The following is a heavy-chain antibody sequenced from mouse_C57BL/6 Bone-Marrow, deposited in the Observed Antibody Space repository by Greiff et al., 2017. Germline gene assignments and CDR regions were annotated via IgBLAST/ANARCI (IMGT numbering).Heavy chain of an antibody. Sequence: EVQLVESVAELVRPGASVKLSCTASGFNIKNTYMHWVKQRPEQGLEWIGRIDPANGNTKYAPKFQGKATITADTSSNTAYLQLSSLTSEDTAIYYCARSNYYGSSLYYFDYWGQGTTLTVSS. J-gene: IGHJ2*01. CDR3: ARSNYYGSSLYYFDY. CDR2: IDPANGNT. CDR1: GFNIKNTY. V-gene: IGHV14-3*01. D-gene: IGHD1-1*01.